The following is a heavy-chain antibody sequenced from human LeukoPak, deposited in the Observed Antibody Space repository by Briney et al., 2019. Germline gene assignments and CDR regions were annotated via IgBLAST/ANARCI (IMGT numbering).Heavy chain of an antibody. J-gene: IGHJ4*02. CDR2: MNPNSGNT. V-gene: IGHV1-8*02. CDR1: GYTFTSYG. Sequence: GASVKVSCKASGYTFTSYGINWVRQATGQGLEWMGWMNPNSGNTGYAQKFQGRVTMTRNTSISTAYMELSSLRSEDTAVYYCARGICSGGSCYDKTDYWGQGTLVTVSS. CDR3: ARGICSGGSCYDKTDY. D-gene: IGHD2-15*01.